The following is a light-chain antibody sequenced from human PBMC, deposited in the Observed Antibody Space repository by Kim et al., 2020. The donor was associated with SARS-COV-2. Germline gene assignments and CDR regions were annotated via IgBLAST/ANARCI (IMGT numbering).Light chain of an antibody. CDR2: TNS. J-gene: IGLJ2*01. CDR3: ATWDDSLSGRV. V-gene: IGLV1-47*02. Sequence: GQRISSSCSGSSTTIGSKYVLWDQQVPGTAPKLLIFTNSQRPSGVPDRFSGSKSGTSASLAISGLRSEDEADYYCATWDDSLSGRVFGGGTQLTVL. CDR1: STTIGSKY.